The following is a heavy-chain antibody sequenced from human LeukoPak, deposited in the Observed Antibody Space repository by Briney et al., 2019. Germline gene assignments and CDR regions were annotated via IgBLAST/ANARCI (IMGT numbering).Heavy chain of an antibody. CDR3: ARPYYDWSNEFYT. D-gene: IGHD3-22*01. CDR2: INPNSGGT. Sequence: GASVKVSCKASGYTFTGYYMHWVRQPPGQGLEWMGRINPNSGGTNYAQKFQGRVTMTRDTSISTAYMELSRLRSDDTAVYYCARPYYDWSNEFYTWGQGTLVTVSS. J-gene: IGHJ5*02. V-gene: IGHV1-2*06. CDR1: GYTFTGYY.